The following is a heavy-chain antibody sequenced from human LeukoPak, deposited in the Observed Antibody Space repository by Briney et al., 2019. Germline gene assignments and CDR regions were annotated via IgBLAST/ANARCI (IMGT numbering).Heavy chain of an antibody. Sequence: SETLSLTCTVSGGSVSNNYWGWIRQPPGKGLEWIGEIYHSGSTNYNPSLKSRVTISVDTSKNQFSLKLYSVAAADTAVYYCARGGDYGGYVFHYWGQGTLVTVSS. J-gene: IGHJ4*02. CDR2: IYHSGST. V-gene: IGHV4-34*01. D-gene: IGHD4-17*01. CDR3: ARGGDYGGYVFHY. CDR1: GGSVSNNY.